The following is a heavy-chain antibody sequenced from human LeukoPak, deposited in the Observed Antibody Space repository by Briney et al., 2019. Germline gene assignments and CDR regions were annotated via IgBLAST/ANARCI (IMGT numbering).Heavy chain of an antibody. D-gene: IGHD2-2*01. V-gene: IGHV4-4*07. CDR3: AREIVVVPAAMRGGYYYYMDV. Sequence: PSETLSLTCTVSGGSISRYYWSWIRQPAGKGLEWIGRIYTSGSTNYNPSLKSRVTISVDKSKNQFSLKLSSVTAADTAVYYCAREIVVVPAAMRGGYYYYMDVWGKGTTVTVSS. CDR1: GGSISRYY. CDR2: IYTSGST. J-gene: IGHJ6*03.